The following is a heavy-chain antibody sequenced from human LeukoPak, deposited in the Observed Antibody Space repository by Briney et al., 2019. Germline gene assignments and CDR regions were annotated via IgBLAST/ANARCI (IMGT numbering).Heavy chain of an antibody. CDR1: GFTFSSYG. CDR2: ISYDGSNK. Sequence: GGSLRLSCAASGFTFSSYGMHWVRQAPGKGLEWVAVISYDGSNKYYADSVKGRFTISRDNAKNSLYLQMNSLRAEDTAVYYCARGCSTTTCYRYWGQGTLVTVSS. CDR3: ARGCSTTTCYRY. J-gene: IGHJ4*02. V-gene: IGHV3-30*03. D-gene: IGHD2-2*02.